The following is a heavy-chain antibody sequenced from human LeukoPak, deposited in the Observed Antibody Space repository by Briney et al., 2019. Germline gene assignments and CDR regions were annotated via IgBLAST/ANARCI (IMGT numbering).Heavy chain of an antibody. V-gene: IGHV3-30-3*01. Sequence: PGGSLRLSCAASGXTFSSYAMHWVRQAPGQGLESVAVISYDGSSEYYADSVKGRFIISRDNSKNTLYLQMNSLRAEDTAVYYCARVPLTYGSGRYYQAFDYWGQGTLVTVSS. CDR3: ARVPLTYGSGRYYQAFDY. CDR1: GXTFSSYA. CDR2: ISYDGSSE. J-gene: IGHJ4*02. D-gene: IGHD3-10*01.